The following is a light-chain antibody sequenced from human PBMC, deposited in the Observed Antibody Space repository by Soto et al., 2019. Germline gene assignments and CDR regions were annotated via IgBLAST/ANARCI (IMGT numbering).Light chain of an antibody. Sequence: EIVMTQSPATLSVSPGERATLSCRASQSVSSDLAWYQQKPGQAPRLLIYGASTRATSIPARFSGSGSGTEFTLSISSLQSEDFAVYYCQQYNKWPPTFGGGTKV. CDR3: QQYNKWPPT. CDR2: GAS. V-gene: IGKV3-15*01. CDR1: QSVSSD. J-gene: IGKJ4*01.